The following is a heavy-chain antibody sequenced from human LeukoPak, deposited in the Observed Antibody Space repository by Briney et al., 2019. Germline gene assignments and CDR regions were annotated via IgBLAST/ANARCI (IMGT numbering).Heavy chain of an antibody. CDR3: ARIRDGYNDAYDI. CDR1: RYTFTKSY. J-gene: IGHJ3*02. V-gene: IGHV1-46*01. D-gene: IGHD5-24*01. Sequence: VASVKVSCKASRYTFTKSYIHWVRQAPGQRLEWMGLINPGGDNTDYAQKFQGRVTMTSDTSARTVYMELSSLRSEDTAIYYCARIRDGYNDAYDIWGQGTVVTVPS. CDR2: INPGGDNT.